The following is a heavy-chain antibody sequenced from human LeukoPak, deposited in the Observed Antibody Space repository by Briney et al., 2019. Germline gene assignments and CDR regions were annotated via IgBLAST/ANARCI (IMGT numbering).Heavy chain of an antibody. CDR3: AKAVGATLKALFDY. CDR2: ISGSGGST. Sequence: GGSLRLSCAASGFTFSSYAMSWVRQAPGKGLEWVSAISGSGGSTYYADSVKGRFTISRDDSKNTLYLQMNSLRAEDTAVYYCAKAVGATLKALFDYWGQGTLVTVSS. J-gene: IGHJ4*02. D-gene: IGHD1-26*01. CDR1: GFTFSSYA. V-gene: IGHV3-23*01.